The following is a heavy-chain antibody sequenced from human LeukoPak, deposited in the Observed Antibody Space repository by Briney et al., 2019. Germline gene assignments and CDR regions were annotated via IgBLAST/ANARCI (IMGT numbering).Heavy chain of an antibody. CDR3: ARASLGELIPYYFDY. CDR2: IYYSGST. V-gene: IGHV4-59*01. D-gene: IGHD3-10*01. J-gene: IGHJ4*02. Sequence: SETLSLTCTVSGGSISSYYWSWIRQPPGKGLEWIGYIYYSGSTNYNPSLKSRVTISVDTSKNQFSLKLSSVTAADTAVYYCARASLGELIPYYFDYWGQGTLVTVSS. CDR1: GGSISSYY.